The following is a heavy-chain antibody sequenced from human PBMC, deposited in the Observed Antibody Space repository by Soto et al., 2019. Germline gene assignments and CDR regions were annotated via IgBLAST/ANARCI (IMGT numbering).Heavy chain of an antibody. V-gene: IGHV1-18*04. D-gene: IGHD3-3*01. Sequence: GASVKVSCKASGYFFTTYGISWVRQAPGQGLEWMGWISPYNGNTKYAQSFQGRVTMTTDTSTYTAYMELRSLRSDDPAVYYCARDFGSDLSAPGAVFDYWGQGTAVTVYS. CDR3: ARDFGSDLSAPGAVFDY. J-gene: IGHJ4*02. CDR1: GYFFTTYG. CDR2: ISPYNGNT.